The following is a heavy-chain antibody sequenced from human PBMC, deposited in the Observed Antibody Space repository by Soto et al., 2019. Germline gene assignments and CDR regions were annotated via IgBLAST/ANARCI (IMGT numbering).Heavy chain of an antibody. CDR1: GGSFSGYY. D-gene: IGHD6-13*01. V-gene: IGHV4-34*01. Sequence: SETLSLTCAVYGGSFSGYYWSWIRQPPGKGLEWIGEINHSGSTNYNPSLKSRVTISVDTSKNQFSLKLSSVTAADTAVYYCARGGRVERVAAAGRDRYYFDYWGQGTLVTVSS. CDR2: INHSGST. J-gene: IGHJ4*02. CDR3: ARGGRVERVAAAGRDRYYFDY.